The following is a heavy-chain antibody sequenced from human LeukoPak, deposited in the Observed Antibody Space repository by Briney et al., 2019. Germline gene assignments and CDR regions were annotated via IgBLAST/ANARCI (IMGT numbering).Heavy chain of an antibody. V-gene: IGHV3-11*01. CDR2: ISSSGSTI. CDR3: ARITMVRGVFEY. Sequence: GRSLTLSCAASGFTFSDYYMSWIRQAPGKGLEWVSCISSSGSTIYYADAVKGRFTISRDNAKISRYVQMNSLRAEGTAVYYCARITMVRGVFEYWGQGTLVTVSS. CDR1: GFTFSDYY. D-gene: IGHD3-10*01. J-gene: IGHJ4*02.